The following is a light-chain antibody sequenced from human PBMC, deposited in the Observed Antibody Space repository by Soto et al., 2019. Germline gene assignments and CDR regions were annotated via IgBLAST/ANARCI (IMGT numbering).Light chain of an antibody. Sequence: DIQMTQSPSSLAASVGDRVTITCRASQAISNYLAGYQQKPGEVPKVLIFGASTLQSGGPSRFSGSGSGTDFTLTISGLQPDDVATYYCQKYNTAPFTFGPGTKVEIK. CDR3: QKYNTAPFT. J-gene: IGKJ3*01. V-gene: IGKV1-27*01. CDR1: QAISNY. CDR2: GAS.